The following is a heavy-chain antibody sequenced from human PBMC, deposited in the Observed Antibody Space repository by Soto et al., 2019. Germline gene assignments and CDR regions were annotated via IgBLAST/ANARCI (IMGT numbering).Heavy chain of an antibody. CDR2: ISSSSSYI. D-gene: IGHD4-17*01. CDR3: ARPLDYGDYSGYMDV. V-gene: IGHV3-21*01. Sequence: GGSLRLSCAASGFTFSSYSMNWVRQAPGKGLEWVSSISSSSSYIYYADSVKGRFTISRDNAKNSLYLQMNSLRAEDTAVYYCARPLDYGDYSGYMDVWGKGTTVTVSS. J-gene: IGHJ6*03. CDR1: GFTFSSYS.